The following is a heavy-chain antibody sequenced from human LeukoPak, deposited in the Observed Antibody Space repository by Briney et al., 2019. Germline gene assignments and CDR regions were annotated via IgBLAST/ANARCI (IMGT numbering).Heavy chain of an antibody. J-gene: IGHJ4*02. Sequence: SETLSLTCTVSGGSISTYYWSWIRQPAGKGLEWIGRIYTSGSTNYNPSLKSRVTMSVDTSKNQFSLKLSSVTAADTAVYYCARGKSDFWSGYYTGDYFDYWGQGTLVTVSS. V-gene: IGHV4-4*07. D-gene: IGHD3-3*01. CDR3: ARGKSDFWSGYYTGDYFDY. CDR1: GGSISTYY. CDR2: IYTSGST.